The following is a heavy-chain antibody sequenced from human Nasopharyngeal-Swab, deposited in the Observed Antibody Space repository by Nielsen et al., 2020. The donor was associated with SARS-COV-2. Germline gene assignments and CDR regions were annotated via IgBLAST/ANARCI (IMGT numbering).Heavy chain of an antibody. CDR1: GGSFSGYY. V-gene: IGHV4-34*01. D-gene: IGHD2-15*01. CDR3: ARWWTKGYYFDY. J-gene: IGHJ4*02. CDR2: INHSGST. Sequence: LSLTCAVYGGSFSGYYWSWIRQPPGKGLEWIGEINHSGSTNYNPSLKSRVTISVDTSKNQFSLKLSSVTAADTAVYYCARWWTKGYYFDYWGQGILVTVPS.